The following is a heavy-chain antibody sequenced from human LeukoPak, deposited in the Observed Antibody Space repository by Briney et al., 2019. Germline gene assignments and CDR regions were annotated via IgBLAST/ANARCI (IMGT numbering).Heavy chain of an antibody. V-gene: IGHV4-34*01. J-gene: IGHJ5*02. Sequence: PSETLSLTCAVYGGSFSGYYWSWIRQPPGKGLEWIGEINHSGSTNYNPSLKSRVTISVDTSKNQFSLKLSSVTAADTAVYYCARRYSSSWYRMNWFDPWGQGTLVTVSS. CDR1: GGSFSGYY. CDR3: ARRYSSSWYRMNWFDP. D-gene: IGHD6-13*01. CDR2: INHSGST.